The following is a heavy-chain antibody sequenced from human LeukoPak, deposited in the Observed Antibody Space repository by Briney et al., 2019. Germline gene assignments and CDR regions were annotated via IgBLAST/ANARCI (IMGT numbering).Heavy chain of an antibody. Sequence: SETLSLTCAVYGGSFSGYYWSWIRQPPGKGLEWIGEINHSGSTNYNPSLKSRVTISVDTSKSQFSLKLSSVTAADTAVYYCARSPVVPAAIRFSGYYYYMDVWGKGTTVTVSS. CDR2: INHSGST. J-gene: IGHJ6*03. V-gene: IGHV4-34*01. CDR3: ARSPVVPAAIRFSGYYYYMDV. D-gene: IGHD2-2*01. CDR1: GGSFSGYY.